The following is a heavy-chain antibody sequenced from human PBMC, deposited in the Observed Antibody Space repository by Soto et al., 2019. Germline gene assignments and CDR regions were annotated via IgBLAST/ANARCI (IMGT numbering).Heavy chain of an antibody. CDR1: VFTFSSYA. CDR2: ISGSGGST. D-gene: IGHD3-22*01. CDR3: AKAGFSGYYYN. J-gene: IGHJ4*02. V-gene: IGHV3-23*01. Sequence: EVQLLESGGGLVQPGGSLRLYCAASVFTFSSYAMSWVRQAPGKGLEWVSAISGSGGSTYYADSVKGRFTISRDNSKNTLYLQMNSLRAEDTAVYYCAKAGFSGYYYNWGQGTLVTVSS.